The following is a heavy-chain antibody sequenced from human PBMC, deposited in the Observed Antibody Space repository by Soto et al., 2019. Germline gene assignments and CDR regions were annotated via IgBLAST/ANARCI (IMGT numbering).Heavy chain of an antibody. CDR1: GFTFSSYG. CDR2: IWYDGSNK. V-gene: IGHV3-33*01. CDR3: ARAGGYYGMDV. J-gene: IGHJ6*02. Sequence: QVQLVESGGGVVQPGRSLRLSCAASGFTFSSYGMHWVRQAPGKGLEWVAVIWYDGSNKYYADSVKGRFTISRDNSKNTLYLQMNSLRAEDTAVYYCARAGGYYGMDVWGQGTTVTVSS. D-gene: IGHD3-10*01.